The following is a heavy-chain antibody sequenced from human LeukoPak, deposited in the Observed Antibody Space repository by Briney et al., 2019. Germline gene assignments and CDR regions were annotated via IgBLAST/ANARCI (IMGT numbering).Heavy chain of an antibody. D-gene: IGHD6-13*01. Sequence: GGSLRLSCAASGFTFSSYGMHWVRQAPGKGLEWVAFIRYDGSNKYYADSVKGRFTISRDNSKNTLYLQMNSLRAEDTAVYYCAKDLPHVAAADYWGQGTLVTVSS. CDR2: IRYDGSNK. CDR1: GFTFSSYG. J-gene: IGHJ4*02. V-gene: IGHV3-30*02. CDR3: AKDLPHVAAADY.